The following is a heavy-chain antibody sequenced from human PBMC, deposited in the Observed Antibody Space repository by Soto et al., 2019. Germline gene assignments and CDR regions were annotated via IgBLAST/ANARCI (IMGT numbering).Heavy chain of an antibody. CDR2: IIPIFGTI. CDR1: GGTFRTYA. CDR3: AKGAVAGTPTSYYYYGMDV. V-gene: IGHV1-69*12. J-gene: IGHJ6*02. D-gene: IGHD6-19*01. Sequence: QVQLLQSGAEVKKPGSSVRVSCEASGGTFRTYAISWVRQAPGQGLEWMGEIIPIFGTINYAQKFQGRLTTSEDESTATVYMDLRSLRSDYTALYYCAKGAVAGTPTSYYYYGMDVWGQGNTVTVSS.